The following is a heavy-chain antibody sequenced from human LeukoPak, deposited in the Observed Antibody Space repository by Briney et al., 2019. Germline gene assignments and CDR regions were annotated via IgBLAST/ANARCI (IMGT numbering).Heavy chain of an antibody. CDR3: ARGNGGWGYFDY. J-gene: IGHJ4*02. V-gene: IGHV3-53*01. CDR1: GLTVSNKY. CDR2: IYSGGTT. D-gene: IGHD2-8*01. Sequence: GGSLRLSCAVSGLTVSNKYMSWVRQAPGKGLEWVSIIYSGGTTYYADSVKGRFTISRDNSKNTLFLQMNSLRAEDTAVYYCARGNGGWGYFDYWGQGTLVTVSS.